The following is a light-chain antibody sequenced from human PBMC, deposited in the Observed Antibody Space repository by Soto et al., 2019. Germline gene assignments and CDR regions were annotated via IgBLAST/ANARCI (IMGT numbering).Light chain of an antibody. CDR2: EVT. CDR1: SSDIGGYNF. V-gene: IGLV2-8*01. Sequence: QSALTQPPSASGSPGQSVTISYTGTSSDIGGYNFVSWYQQFPGKAPKLIIYEVTKRPSGVPDRFSGSKSGNTASLTVSGLQTADEADYYCSSYGGSNNFVFGTGTKVTVL. J-gene: IGLJ1*01. CDR3: SSYGGSNNFV.